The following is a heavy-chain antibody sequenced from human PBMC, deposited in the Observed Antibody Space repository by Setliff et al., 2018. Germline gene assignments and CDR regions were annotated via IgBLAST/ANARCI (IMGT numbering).Heavy chain of an antibody. D-gene: IGHD3-10*01. CDR2: IHASGST. Sequence: SETLSLTCTVSGGSISSGDHYWSWIRQPAGKGLEWIGRIHASGSTNYNPPLKRRVTISLDASNNQFSLKLSSVTAAETAMYCCARSGDYGSGRLSPWGQGTRVTVAS. J-gene: IGHJ5*02. V-gene: IGHV4-61*02. CDR1: GGSISSGDHY. CDR3: ARSGDYGSGRLSP.